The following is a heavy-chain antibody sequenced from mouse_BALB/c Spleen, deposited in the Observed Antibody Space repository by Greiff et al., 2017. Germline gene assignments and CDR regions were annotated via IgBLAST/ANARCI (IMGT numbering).Heavy chain of an antibody. CDR3: ARGTRDPWFAY. CDR1: GFTFSSFG. D-gene: IGHD3-3*01. J-gene: IGHJ3*01. V-gene: IGHV5-17*02. CDR2: ISSGSSTI. Sequence: EVQRVESGGGLVQPGGSRKLSCAASGFTFSSFGMHWVRQAPEKGLEWVAYISSGSSTIYYADTVKGRFTISRDNPKNTLFLQMTSLRSEDTAMYYCARGTRDPWFAYWGQGTLVTVSA.